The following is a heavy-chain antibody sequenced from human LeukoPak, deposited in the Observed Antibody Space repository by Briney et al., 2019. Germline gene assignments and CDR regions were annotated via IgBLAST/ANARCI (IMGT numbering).Heavy chain of an antibody. Sequence: ASVKVSCKASGYTFTDYYLQWVRRAPGQGLEWMGWINPNSGGTEYAQTFQGRVTMTRDMSISTAYMELSRLRSDDTAVYYCARGLVREYFDYSGQGTLVTVSS. CDR1: GYTFTDYY. J-gene: IGHJ4*02. CDR2: INPNSGGT. CDR3: ARGLVREYFDY. V-gene: IGHV1-2*02. D-gene: IGHD2-8*01.